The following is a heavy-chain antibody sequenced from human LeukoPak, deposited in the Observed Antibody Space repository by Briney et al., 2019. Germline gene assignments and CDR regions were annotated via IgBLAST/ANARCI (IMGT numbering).Heavy chain of an antibody. CDR3: ARDYRIAARTYYYYYGMDV. CDR1: GVTLSTYA. V-gene: IGHV3-21*01. J-gene: IGHJ6*02. Sequence: GGSLRLSCAASGVTLSTYAMSWARQAPGKGLEWVSGISSSGSGDNTYYADSVKGRFTISRDNAKNSLYLQMNSLRAEDTAVYYCARDYRIAARTYYYYYGMDVWGQGTTVTVSS. D-gene: IGHD6-6*01. CDR2: ISSSGSGDNT.